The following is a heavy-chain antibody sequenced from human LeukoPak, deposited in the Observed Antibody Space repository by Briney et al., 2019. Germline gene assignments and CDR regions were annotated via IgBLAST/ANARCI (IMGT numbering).Heavy chain of an antibody. D-gene: IGHD5-18*01. Sequence: PSETLSLTCAVYGGSFSGYYWSWIRQPPGKGLEWIGEINHSRSTNYSPSLKSRVTISVDTSKNQFSLKLSSVTAADTAVYYCAREGSGNTAMAAPDYWGQGTLVTVSS. J-gene: IGHJ4*02. CDR1: GGSFSGYY. CDR2: INHSRST. CDR3: AREGSGNTAMAAPDY. V-gene: IGHV4-34*01.